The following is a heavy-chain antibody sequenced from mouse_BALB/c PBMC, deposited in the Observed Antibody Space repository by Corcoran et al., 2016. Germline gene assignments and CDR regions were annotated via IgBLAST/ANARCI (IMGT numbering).Heavy chain of an antibody. D-gene: IGHD2-3*01. Sequence: LVKTGASLKISCKASGYSFSGCYMHWVKQSQGKSLEWIGYISCYNGAIRYNQKFKDKATFTVDTSSSTAYMQLNSLTSEDCAVYYCARGGDCYFFPFAYWGQGTLVTVSA. CDR1: GYSFSGCY. CDR2: ISCYNGAI. CDR3: ARGGDCYFFPFAY. J-gene: IGHJ3*01. V-gene: IGHV1S34*01.